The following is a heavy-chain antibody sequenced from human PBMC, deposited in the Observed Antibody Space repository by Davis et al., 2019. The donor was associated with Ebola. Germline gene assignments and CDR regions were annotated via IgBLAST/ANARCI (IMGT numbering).Heavy chain of an antibody. CDR1: GGSISSYY. CDR2: IYYSGST. Sequence: GSLRLSCTVSGGSISSYYWSWIRQPPGKGLEWIGYIYYSGSTNYNPSLKSRVTISVDTSKNQFSLKLSSVTAADTAVYYCARGRCSGGSCYPFDYWGQGTLVTVSS. CDR3: ARGRCSGGSCYPFDY. V-gene: IGHV4-59*01. J-gene: IGHJ4*02. D-gene: IGHD2-15*01.